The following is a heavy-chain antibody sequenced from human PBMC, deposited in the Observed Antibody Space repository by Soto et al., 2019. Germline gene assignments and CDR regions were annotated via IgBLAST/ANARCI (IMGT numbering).Heavy chain of an antibody. V-gene: IGHV4-30-4*08. CDR3: ASRHSSPYFDY. D-gene: IGHD6-13*01. CDR1: GGSISSGGYY. J-gene: IGHJ4*02. CDR2: INYSGSA. Sequence: SETLSLTRTVSGGSISSGGYYWSWIRQHPGKGLEWIGYINYSGSAYYHPSLKSRVTISVDTSKNQFSLKLNSVTAADTAVYYCASRHSSPYFDYWGQGTLVTVS.